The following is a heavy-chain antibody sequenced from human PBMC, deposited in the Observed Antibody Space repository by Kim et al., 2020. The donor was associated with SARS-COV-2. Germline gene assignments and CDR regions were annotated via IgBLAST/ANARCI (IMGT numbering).Heavy chain of an antibody. CDR3: ARVGVGAHNY. D-gene: IGHD1-26*01. CDR2: YI. V-gene: IGHV3-21*01. Sequence: YIYYPDSVKGRFTISRDNAKTSLYLQMNSLRAEDTAVYYCARVGVGAHNYWGQGTLVTVSS. J-gene: IGHJ4*02.